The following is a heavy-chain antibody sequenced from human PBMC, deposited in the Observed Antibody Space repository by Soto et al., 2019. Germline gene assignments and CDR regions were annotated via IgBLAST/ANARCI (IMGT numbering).Heavy chain of an antibody. CDR1: GFTFSSYA. CDR3: AKYCSGGSCYPGFSAFDI. D-gene: IGHD2-15*01. CDR2: ISGSGGST. V-gene: IGHV3-23*01. Sequence: EVQLLESGGGLVQPGGSLRLSCAASGFTFSSYAMSWVRQAPGKGLEWVSAISGSGGSTYYADSVKGRFTISRDNSKNTLYLQMNGLRAEDTAVYYCAKYCSGGSCYPGFSAFDIWGQGTMVTVSS. J-gene: IGHJ3*02.